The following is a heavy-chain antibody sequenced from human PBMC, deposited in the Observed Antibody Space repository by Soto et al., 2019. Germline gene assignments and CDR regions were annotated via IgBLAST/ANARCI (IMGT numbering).Heavy chain of an antibody. CDR2: ITSYSSI. D-gene: IGHD2-15*01. J-gene: IGHJ4*02. V-gene: IGHV3-48*02. CDR3: ARGRYCSGGSCYFDY. Sequence: GGSLRLSCAASGFTFSSYAMDWVRQAPGRGLGWVSHITSYSSIYYADSVKGRFTISRDNAKDSLFLQMNSLRDEDTALYYCARGRYCSGGSCYFDYWGQGA. CDR1: GFTFSSYA.